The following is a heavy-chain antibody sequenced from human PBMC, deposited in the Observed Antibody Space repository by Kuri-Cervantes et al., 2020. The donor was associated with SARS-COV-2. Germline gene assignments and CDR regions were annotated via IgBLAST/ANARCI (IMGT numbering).Heavy chain of an antibody. J-gene: IGHJ4*02. V-gene: IGHV3-66*02. Sequence: GGSLRLSCTVSGYSIRDGYYWGWIRQPPGKGLEWVSLIYGDSSTNYADSVKGRFTISRDKSNNTLYLQMNSLRPEDTAVYYCANDYSKVLDYWGQGTLVTVSS. CDR1: GYSIRDGYY. CDR2: IYGDSST. CDR3: ANDYSKVLDY. D-gene: IGHD4-11*01.